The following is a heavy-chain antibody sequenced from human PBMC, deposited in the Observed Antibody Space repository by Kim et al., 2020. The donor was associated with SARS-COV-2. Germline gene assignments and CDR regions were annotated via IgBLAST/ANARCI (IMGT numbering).Heavy chain of an antibody. V-gene: IGHV2-70*01. Sequence: SGPTLVNPTQTLTLTCTFSGFSLSTSGMCVSWIRQPPGKALEWLALIDWDDDKYYSTSLKTRLTISKDTSKNQVVLTMTNMDPVDTATYYCARICSSSWYKEAFDIWGQGTMVTVSS. CDR2: IDWDDDK. D-gene: IGHD6-13*01. J-gene: IGHJ3*02. CDR3: ARICSSSWYKEAFDI. CDR1: GFSLSTSGMC.